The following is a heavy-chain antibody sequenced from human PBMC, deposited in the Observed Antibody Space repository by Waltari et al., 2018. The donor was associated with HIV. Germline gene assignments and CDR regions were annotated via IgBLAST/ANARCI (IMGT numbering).Heavy chain of an antibody. J-gene: IGHJ6*02. CDR3: ANTFFKTTLNLYYFGMDV. D-gene: IGHD3-3*02. CDR2: ISYDESKK. V-gene: IGHV3-30*18. Sequence: QVRLVESGGGVVQPGRSLRLSCAASGFTFSDFVMHWVRQAPGKGLEWVALISYDESKKYYADSVMGRFTISRDIPKNTLYLQMNSLRAEDSAVYYCANTFFKTTLNLYYFGMDVWGQGTTVIVSS. CDR1: GFTFSDFV.